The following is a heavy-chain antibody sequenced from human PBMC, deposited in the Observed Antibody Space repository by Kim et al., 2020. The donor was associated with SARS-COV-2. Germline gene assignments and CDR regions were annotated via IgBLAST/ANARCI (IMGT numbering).Heavy chain of an antibody. J-gene: IGHJ4*01. CDR3: ARQRAACYNQWFFDY. CDR1: GASTNSRNYY. V-gene: IGHV4-39*01. D-gene: IGHD2-2*02. Sequence: SETLSLTCTVSGASTNSRNYYWGWIRQSPGEGLEWIGSSFFTGKTYYHPSPQGRVTISVDTSNNQFSLKMISVTAADTAVYYCARQRAACYNQWFFDYWG. CDR2: SFFTGKT.